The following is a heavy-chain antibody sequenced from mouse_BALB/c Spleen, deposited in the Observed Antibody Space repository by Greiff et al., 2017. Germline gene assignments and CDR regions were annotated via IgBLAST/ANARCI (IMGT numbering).Heavy chain of an antibody. D-gene: IGHD2-3*01. J-gene: IGHJ4*01. CDR3: AREGLLYYYAMDY. V-gene: IGHV5-17*02. CDR1: GFTFSSFG. Sequence: EVQLVESGGGLVQPGGSRKLSCAASGFTFSSFGMHWVRQAPEKGLEWVAYISSGSSTIYYADTVKGRFTISRDKPKNTLFLQMTSLRSEDTAMYYCAREGLLYYYAMDYWGQGTSVTVSS. CDR2: ISSGSSTI.